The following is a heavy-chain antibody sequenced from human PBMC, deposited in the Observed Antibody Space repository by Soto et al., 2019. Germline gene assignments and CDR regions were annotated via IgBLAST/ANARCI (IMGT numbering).Heavy chain of an antibody. CDR1: GFTFSSYA. J-gene: IGHJ4*02. V-gene: IGHV3-30-3*01. Sequence: QVQLVESGGGVVQPGRSLRLSCAASGFTFSSYAMHWVRQAPGKGLEWVAVISYDGSKKYYADSVKGRFTISRDNSKNTLYLQMNSLRDEDTAVYYCARGATMVRGVIDYWGQGTLVTVSS. CDR3: ARGATMVRGVIDY. CDR2: ISYDGSKK. D-gene: IGHD3-10*01.